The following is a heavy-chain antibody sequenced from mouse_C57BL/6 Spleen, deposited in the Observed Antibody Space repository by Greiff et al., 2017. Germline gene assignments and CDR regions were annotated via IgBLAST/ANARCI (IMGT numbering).Heavy chain of an antibody. CDR2: IYPGDGDT. D-gene: IGHD2-5*01. J-gene: IGHJ4*01. Sequence: VQLQQSGAELVKPGASVKISCKASGYAFSSYWMNWVKQRPGKGLEWIGQIYPGDGDTNYNGKFKGKATLTADKSSSTAYMQLSSLTSEDSAVYFCARGSKTRTYYAMESWGEGASVTVSS. CDR3: ARGSKTRTYYAMES. CDR1: GYAFSSYW. V-gene: IGHV1-80*01.